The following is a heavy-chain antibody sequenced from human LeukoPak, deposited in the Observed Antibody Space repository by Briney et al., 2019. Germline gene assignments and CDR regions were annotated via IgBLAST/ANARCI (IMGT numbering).Heavy chain of an antibody. CDR2: ISSSSDSI. Sequence: PGGSLRLSCAASGFTFSSYTINWVRQAPGKGLEWVSSISSSSDSIYYADSVKGRFTISRDNAKNSLYLQMNSLRAEDTAVYYCARAAPGYSTGWYFIDYWGQGTLVTVSS. J-gene: IGHJ4*02. V-gene: IGHV3-21*01. D-gene: IGHD6-19*01. CDR3: ARAAPGYSTGWYFIDY. CDR1: GFTFSSYT.